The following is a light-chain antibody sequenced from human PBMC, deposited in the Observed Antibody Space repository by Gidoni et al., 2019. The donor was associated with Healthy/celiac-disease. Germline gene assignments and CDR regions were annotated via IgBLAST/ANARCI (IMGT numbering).Light chain of an antibody. Sequence: QSALTQPAAVSASPAQSITISCTGHSSDVGDYNYVSWYQQNPGKAPKLMIYEVSNRPSGVSNRFSGSKSGNTASLTISGLQAEDEADYYCSSYTSSSTLVVFGGGTKLTVL. V-gene: IGLV2-14*01. CDR3: SSYTSSSTLVV. CDR2: EVS. CDR1: SSDVGDYNY. J-gene: IGLJ2*01.